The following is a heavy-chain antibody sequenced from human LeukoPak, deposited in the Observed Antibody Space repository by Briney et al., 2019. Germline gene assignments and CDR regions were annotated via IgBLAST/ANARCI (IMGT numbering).Heavy chain of an antibody. J-gene: IGHJ6*02. CDR1: GGSFSGYY. V-gene: IGHV4-34*01. CDR3: NGVRGVIIKRGMDV. CDR2: INHSGST. Sequence: NPSETLSLTCAVYGGSFSGYYWSWIRQPPGKGLEWIGEINHSGSTNYNPSLKSRVTISVDTSKNQFSLKLSSVTAADTAVYYCNGVRGVIIKRGMDVWGQGTTVTVSS. D-gene: IGHD3-10*01.